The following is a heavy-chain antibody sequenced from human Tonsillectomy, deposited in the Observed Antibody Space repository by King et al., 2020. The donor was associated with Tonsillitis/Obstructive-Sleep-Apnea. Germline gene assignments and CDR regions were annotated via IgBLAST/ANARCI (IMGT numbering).Heavy chain of an antibody. D-gene: IGHD4-17*01. J-gene: IGHJ6*02. CDR1: GGTLSNYA. V-gene: IGHV1-69*10. Sequence: QLVQSGAEVKKPGSSVKVSYKASGGTLSNYAISWVRQAPGQGLEWMGAIIPILGIADYAQKFQGRVTITADKSTSTAYMELSSLRSEDTAVYYCARQGASGDYPWGTTHYGMDVWGQGTTVTVSS. CDR2: IIPILGIA. CDR3: ARQGASGDYPWGTTHYGMDV.